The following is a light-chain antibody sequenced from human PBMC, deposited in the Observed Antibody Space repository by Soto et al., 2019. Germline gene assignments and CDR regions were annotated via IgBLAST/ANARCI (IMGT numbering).Light chain of an antibody. Sequence: TQSPATLSLSPGERGTLTCRASQSVSTYLAWYQHTPGQPPRLIIYGASTRANGIPGRFSGSGSGTEFTLTVSSLQSEDFAVYFCQQYNNWHPWTFGQGTKVDI. CDR1: QSVSTY. CDR2: GAS. J-gene: IGKJ1*01. CDR3: QQYNNWHPWT. V-gene: IGKV3-15*01.